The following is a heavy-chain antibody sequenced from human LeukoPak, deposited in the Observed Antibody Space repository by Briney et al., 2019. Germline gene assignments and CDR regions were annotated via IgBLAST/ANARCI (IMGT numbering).Heavy chain of an antibody. CDR2: IHYSGRT. D-gene: IGHD3-22*01. Sequence: PSPTLSPTCSVFAASIIRPLWSSISQPPGKCLEWIAFIHYSGRTKYNPSLQSRVTISRDTMDNNFSLRLTSVTAADTAVYYCARLLDNDSSGDPDTFDMWGQGTVVSVSS. V-gene: IGHV4-59*11. J-gene: IGHJ3*02. CDR1: AASIIRPL. CDR3: ARLLDNDSSGDPDTFDM.